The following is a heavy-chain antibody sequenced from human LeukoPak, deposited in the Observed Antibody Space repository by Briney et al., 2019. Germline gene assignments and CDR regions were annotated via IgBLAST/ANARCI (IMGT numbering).Heavy chain of an antibody. D-gene: IGHD2-2*01. CDR1: GFTFSSYN. CDR3: ARGVGDEGGLLGYCSSTSCPPSGDY. CDR2: ISASGYTI. Sequence: GGSLRLSCAASGFTFSSYNMNWVRQAPGRGLEWVSYISASGYTIYYADSVKGRFTISRDNAKNSLYLQMNSLRAEDTAVYYCARGVGDEGGLLGYCSSTSCPPSGDYWGQGTLVTVSS. J-gene: IGHJ4*02. V-gene: IGHV3-48*04.